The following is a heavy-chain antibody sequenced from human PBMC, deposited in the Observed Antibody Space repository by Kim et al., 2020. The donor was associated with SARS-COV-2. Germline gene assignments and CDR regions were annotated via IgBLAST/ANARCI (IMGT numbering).Heavy chain of an antibody. V-gene: IGHV3-7*01. D-gene: IGHD1-1*01. CDR2: KKGDGSEE. CDR1: GFSLRNNW. Sequence: GGSLRLSCAVSGFSLRNNWMSWVRQAPGKGLELLAMKKGDGSEEHYVDSVKGRFTMSRDNANTSLYLQIIRLITEDPAIYSCAALDTVQLPWG. J-gene: IGHJ5*02. CDR3: AALDTVQLP.